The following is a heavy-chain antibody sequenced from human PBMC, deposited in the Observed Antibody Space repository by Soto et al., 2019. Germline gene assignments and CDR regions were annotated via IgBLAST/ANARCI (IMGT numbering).Heavy chain of an antibody. CDR2: IIPIFGTR. Sequence: GASVKVSCKASGGTFSNYAITWVRQAPGQGLEWLGRIIPIFGTRDYAQKFQGRVTITRDDSTTTAYMELSSLRSEDTAVYYCARAVAVAADFDYWGQGTLVTVSS. CDR3: ARAVAVAADFDY. J-gene: IGHJ4*02. D-gene: IGHD6-19*01. CDR1: GGTFSNYA. V-gene: IGHV1-69*05.